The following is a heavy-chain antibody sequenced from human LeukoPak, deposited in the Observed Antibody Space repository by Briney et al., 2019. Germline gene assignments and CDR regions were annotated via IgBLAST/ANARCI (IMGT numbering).Heavy chain of an antibody. CDR3: ARGSSSSWYGGLYNWFDP. CDR1: GGSFSGYY. V-gene: IGHV4-34*01. Sequence: PSETLSLTCAVYGGSFSGYYWSWIRQPPGKGLEWIGEINHSGSTNYNPSLKSRVTISVDTSKNQFSLKLSSVTAADTAVYYCARGSSSSWYGGLYNWFDPWGQGTLVTVSS. D-gene: IGHD6-13*01. CDR2: INHSGST. J-gene: IGHJ5*02.